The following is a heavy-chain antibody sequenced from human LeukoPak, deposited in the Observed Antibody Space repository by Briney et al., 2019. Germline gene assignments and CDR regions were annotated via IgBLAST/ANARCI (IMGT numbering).Heavy chain of an antibody. CDR1: GGSITTTNY. D-gene: IGHD1-26*01. J-gene: IGHJ4*02. V-gene: IGHV4-4*02. CDR3: SRESGPYSPFGH. CDR2: ISLSAYT. Sequence: WETLSLTCGVSGGSITTTNYWSWVRPSPGRGLEWIGEISLSAYTGFNPSLRGRVTMSLDESKNHLSLTLTSVTAADTAIYYCSRESGPYSPFGHWGQGIPVTVTT.